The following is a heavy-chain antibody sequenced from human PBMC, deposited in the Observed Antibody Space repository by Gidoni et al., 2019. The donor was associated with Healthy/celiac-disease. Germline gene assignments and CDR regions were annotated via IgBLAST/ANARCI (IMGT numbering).Heavy chain of an antibody. V-gene: IGHV3-7*01. CDR3: ASVLRYFAASFDY. CDR2: IKQDGSEK. Sequence: EVQLVESGGGLVQPGGSLRLSCAASGFTFSSYWMSWVRQAPGKGLEWVANIKQDGSEKYYVDSVKGRFTISRDNAKNSLYLQMNSLRAEDTAVYYCASVLRYFAASFDYWGQGTLVTVSS. J-gene: IGHJ4*02. D-gene: IGHD3-9*01. CDR1: GFTFSSYW.